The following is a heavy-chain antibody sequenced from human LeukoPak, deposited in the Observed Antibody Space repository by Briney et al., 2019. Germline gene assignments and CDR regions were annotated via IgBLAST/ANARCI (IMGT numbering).Heavy chain of an antibody. D-gene: IGHD3-10*02. CDR1: GFTFSSYS. Sequence: GSLRLSCAASGFTFSSYSMNWVRQAPGKGLEWVSYISSSGSTIYYADSVKGRFTISRDDAKNSLYLQMNSLRAEDTAVYYCAELGITMIGGVWGKGTTVTISS. J-gene: IGHJ6*04. CDR3: AELGITMIGGV. CDR2: ISSSGSTI. V-gene: IGHV3-48*04.